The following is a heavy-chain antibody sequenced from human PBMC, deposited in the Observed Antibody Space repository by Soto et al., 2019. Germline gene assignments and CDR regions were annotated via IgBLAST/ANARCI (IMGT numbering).Heavy chain of an antibody. Sequence: ASVEVSCKASGYTFTSYGISWVRQAPGQGLEWVGCISAYNGNTNYAQKFQGIVTMTTDTSTTTAYMERRNLRADDTAVYYCARGLSGGSSGYYYYWGQGTLVTVSS. J-gene: IGHJ4*02. CDR1: GYTFTSYG. V-gene: IGHV1-18*01. CDR2: ISAYNGNT. D-gene: IGHD3-22*01. CDR3: ARGLSGGSSGYYYY.